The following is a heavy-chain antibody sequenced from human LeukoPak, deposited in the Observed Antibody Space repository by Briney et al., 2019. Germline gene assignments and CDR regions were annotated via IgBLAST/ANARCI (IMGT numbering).Heavy chain of an antibody. CDR3: AKVGGYYYGSGSYHKDDY. V-gene: IGHV3-23*01. CDR2: ISGSGGST. J-gene: IGHJ4*02. D-gene: IGHD3-10*01. Sequence: GGSLRLSCAASGFTFSSYAMSWVRQAPGKGLEWVSAISGSGGSTYHADSVKGRFTISRDNSKNTPYLQMNSLGAEDTAVYYCAKVGGYYYGSGSYHKDDYWGQGTLVTVSS. CDR1: GFTFSSYA.